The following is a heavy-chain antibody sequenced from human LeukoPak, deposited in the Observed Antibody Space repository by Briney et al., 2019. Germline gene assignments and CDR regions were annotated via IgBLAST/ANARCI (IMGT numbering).Heavy chain of an antibody. Sequence: GGSLRLSCAAYGFTFRSYGMHWVRPAPGKGMEWVAFIRYDGSNKYYADSVKGRFTISRDNSKNTLYLQMNTLRDEDTAVYYRATRNGRVVPAAPTDYWGQGTLVTVSS. J-gene: IGHJ4*02. V-gene: IGHV3-30*02. D-gene: IGHD2-2*01. CDR3: ATRNGRVVPAAPTDY. CDR2: IRYDGSNK. CDR1: GFTFRSYG.